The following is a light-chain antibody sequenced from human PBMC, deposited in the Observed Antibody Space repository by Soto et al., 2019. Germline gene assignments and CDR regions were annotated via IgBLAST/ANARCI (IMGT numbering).Light chain of an antibody. V-gene: IGLV2-11*01. CDR1: SSDVGGYNY. CDR2: DVS. CDR3: CSYAGSYTFG. J-gene: IGLJ1*01. Sequence: QPVLTQPRSVSGSPGQSVTISCTGTSSDVGGYNYVSWYQQHPGKAPKLMIYDVSKRPSGVPDRFSGSKSGNTASLTISGLQAEDEADYYCCSYAGSYTFGFGTGTKLTVL.